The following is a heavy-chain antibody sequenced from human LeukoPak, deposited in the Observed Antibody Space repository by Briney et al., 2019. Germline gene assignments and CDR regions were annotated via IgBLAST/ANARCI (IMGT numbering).Heavy chain of an antibody. D-gene: IGHD2-21*01. CDR2: IIPIFGTA. CDR1: GGTFSSYA. CDR3: ARGVLFYYYYYMDV. J-gene: IGHJ6*03. V-gene: IGHV1-69*01. Sequence: SVEVSCKASGGTFSSYAISWVRQAPGQGLEWMGGIIPIFGTANYAQKFQGRVTITADESTSTAYMELSSLRSEDTAVYYCARGVLFYYYYYMDVWGKGTTVTVSS.